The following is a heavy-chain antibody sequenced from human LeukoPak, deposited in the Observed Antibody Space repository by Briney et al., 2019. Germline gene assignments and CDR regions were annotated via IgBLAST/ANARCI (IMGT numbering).Heavy chain of an antibody. V-gene: IGHV5-51*01. CDR1: GYSFTTYW. Sequence: PGESLKISCKGSGYSFTTYWIGWVRQMPGKGLEWMGIIYPGDSDTRYSPSFQGQVTISADKSISTAYLQWSSLKASDTAMYYCARRYCSGGSCQNWFDPWGQGTLVTVSS. D-gene: IGHD2-15*01. J-gene: IGHJ5*02. CDR2: IYPGDSDT. CDR3: ARRYCSGGSCQNWFDP.